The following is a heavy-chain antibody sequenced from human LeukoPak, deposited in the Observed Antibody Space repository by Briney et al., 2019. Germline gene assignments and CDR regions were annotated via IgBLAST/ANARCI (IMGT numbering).Heavy chain of an antibody. CDR3: ARDPGLLIYDY. D-gene: IGHD2-15*01. Sequence: PGGSLRLSCAASGFTFSNYSMNWVRQAPGKGLEWVSSISSSSSYIYYADSVKGRFTISRDNAKNSLYLQMNSLRAEDTAVYYCARDPGLLIYDYWGQGTLATVSS. CDR2: ISSSSSYI. CDR1: GFTFSNYS. J-gene: IGHJ4*02. V-gene: IGHV3-21*01.